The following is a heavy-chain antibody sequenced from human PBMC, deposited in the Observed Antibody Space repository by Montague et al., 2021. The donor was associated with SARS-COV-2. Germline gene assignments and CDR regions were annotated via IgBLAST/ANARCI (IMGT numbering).Heavy chain of an antibody. Sequence: SETLSLTCSVSGGSISDYYCNWIRQPPGKGLEWIGYIYYNTGNTXYNPSLQSRVTISLDTSKNQFSLNLRSVTAADTALYFCARGTGYDYYFDCWGLGTLVTVSS. J-gene: IGHJ4*02. CDR3: ARGTGYDYYFDC. V-gene: IGHV4-59*01. D-gene: IGHD5-12*01. CDR2: IYYNTGNT. CDR1: GGSISDYY.